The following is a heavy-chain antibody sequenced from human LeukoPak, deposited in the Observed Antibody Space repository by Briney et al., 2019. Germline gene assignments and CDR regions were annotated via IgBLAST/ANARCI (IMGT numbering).Heavy chain of an antibody. CDR1: GYSFTSYW. V-gene: IGHV5-51*01. D-gene: IGHD3-22*01. CDR2: IYPGDSDT. J-gene: IGHJ5*02. CDR3: ARRTYYYDSSGLGYNWFDP. Sequence: GESLKISCKGSGYSFTSYWIGWVRQMPGKGLEWMGIIYPGDSDTRYSPSFQGQVTTSADKSISTAYLQWSSLKASDTAMYYCARRTYYYDSSGLGYNWFDPWGQGTLVTVSS.